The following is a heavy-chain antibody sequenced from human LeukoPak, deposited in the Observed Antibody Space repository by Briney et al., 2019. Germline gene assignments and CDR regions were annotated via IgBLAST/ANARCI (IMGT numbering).Heavy chain of an antibody. J-gene: IGHJ4*02. V-gene: IGHV4-59*01. CDR3: ARGSYGSGTYYFDY. Sequence: PSETLSLTCTVSGGSISSYFWSWIRQPPGKGLEWIGYIYYSGSTNYNPSLKSRVPISVDPSKNQSSLKLSSVTAADTAVYYCARGSYGSGTYYFDYWGQGTLVTVSS. CDR2: IYYSGST. CDR1: GGSISSYF. D-gene: IGHD3-10*01.